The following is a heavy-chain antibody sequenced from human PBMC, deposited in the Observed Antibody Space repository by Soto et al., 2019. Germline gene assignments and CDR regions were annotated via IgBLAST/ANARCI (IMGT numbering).Heavy chain of an antibody. Sequence: ASETLSLTCAVYGGSFSGYYWSWIRQPPGKGLEWIGEINHSGSTNYNPSLKSRVTISVDTSKNQFSLKLSSVTAADTAVYYCARGDLIVGATTPPTSFDYWGQGTLVTVSS. V-gene: IGHV4-34*01. CDR3: ARGDLIVGATTPPTSFDY. D-gene: IGHD1-26*01. CDR1: GGSFSGYY. CDR2: INHSGST. J-gene: IGHJ4*02.